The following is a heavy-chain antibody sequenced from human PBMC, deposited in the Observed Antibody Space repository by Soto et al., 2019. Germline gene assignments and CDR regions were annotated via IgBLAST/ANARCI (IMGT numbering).Heavy chain of an antibody. D-gene: IGHD6-13*01. Sequence: ASVKVSCKASGYTFTSYYMHWVRQAPGQGLEWMGIINPSGGSTSYAQKFQGRVTMTRDTSTSTVYMELSSLRSEDTAVYYCASSLVPHYYYYGMDFWGQGTTVTVSS. J-gene: IGHJ6*02. CDR2: INPSGGST. V-gene: IGHV1-46*01. CDR3: ASSLVPHYYYYGMDF. CDR1: GYTFTSYY.